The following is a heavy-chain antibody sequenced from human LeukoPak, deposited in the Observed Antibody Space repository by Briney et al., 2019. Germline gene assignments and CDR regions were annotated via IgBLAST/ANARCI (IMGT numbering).Heavy chain of an antibody. V-gene: IGHV3-53*01. CDR2: IYSGGST. Sequence: GGSLRLSCAASGFTVSGNYMSWVRQTPGKGLEWVSIIYSGGSTYYADSVKGRFTISRDNSKNTLYLQMNSLRAEDTAVYYCAKSSLVGAADFDYWGQGTLVTVSS. J-gene: IGHJ4*02. CDR3: AKSSLVGAADFDY. CDR1: GFTVSGNY. D-gene: IGHD1-26*01.